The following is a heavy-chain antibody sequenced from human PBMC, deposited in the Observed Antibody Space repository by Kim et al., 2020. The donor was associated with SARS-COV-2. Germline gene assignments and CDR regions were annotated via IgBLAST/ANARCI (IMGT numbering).Heavy chain of an antibody. Sequence: YADSVQGRFTISRDNSKNTLYLQMNSLRAEDTAIYYCASARDSSWHTFDYWGQGSLVTVSS. J-gene: IGHJ4*02. V-gene: IGHV3-30*07. D-gene: IGHD6-19*01. CDR3: ASARDSSWHTFDY.